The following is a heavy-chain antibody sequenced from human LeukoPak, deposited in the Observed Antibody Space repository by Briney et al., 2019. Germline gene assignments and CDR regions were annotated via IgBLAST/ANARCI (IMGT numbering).Heavy chain of an antibody. D-gene: IGHD6-19*01. CDR2: ISGSGGST. J-gene: IGHJ4*02. CDR1: GFTFSSYA. V-gene: IGHV3-23*01. Sequence: GGSLRLSCAASGFTFSSYAMSWVRQAPGKGLEWVSAISGSGGSTYYADSVKGQFTISRDNSKNTLYLQMNSLRAEDTAVYYCAKDRLGYSSGWYDYWGQGTLVTVSS. CDR3: AKDRLGYSSGWYDY.